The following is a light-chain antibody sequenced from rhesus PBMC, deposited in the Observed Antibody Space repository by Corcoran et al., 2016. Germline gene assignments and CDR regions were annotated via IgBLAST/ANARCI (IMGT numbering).Light chain of an antibody. CDR1: QGISSY. Sequence: DIQMSQSPSSLSASVGDRVTITCRASQGISSYLNWYQQKPGKAPKLLIYYANSLESGVPSRFSGSGSGTDFTITISSLQPEDVATYYCQQGNSNPYSFGQGTKVEIK. V-gene: IGKV1-32*02. CDR3: QQGNSNPYS. J-gene: IGKJ2*01. CDR2: YAN.